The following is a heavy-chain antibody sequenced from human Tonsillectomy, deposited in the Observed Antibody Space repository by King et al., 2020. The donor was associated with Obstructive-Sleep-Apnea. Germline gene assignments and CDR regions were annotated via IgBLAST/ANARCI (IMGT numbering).Heavy chain of an antibody. CDR2: IKEDGGEK. V-gene: IGHV3-7*03. J-gene: IGHJ4*02. D-gene: IGHD1-26*01. CDR3: ARDPPQWKLPFDY. Sequence: VQLVESGGGLVQPGGSLRLTCAASGFSFSRYWMSWVRQAPGKGLEWVANIKEDGGEKKYVDSVKGRLTIARDNAKNSLYLQMNSLRVEDTAVYYCARDPPQWKLPFDYWGLGTLVTVSS. CDR1: GFSFSRYW.